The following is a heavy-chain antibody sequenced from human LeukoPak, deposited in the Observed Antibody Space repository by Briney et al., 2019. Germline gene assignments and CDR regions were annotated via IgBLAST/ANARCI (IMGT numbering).Heavy chain of an antibody. J-gene: IGHJ4*02. Sequence: SETLSLTCTVSGGSISSSSYYWGWIRQPSGKGLEWIGSIYYSGSTYYNLSLKSRVTISVDTSKNQFSLKLSSVTAADTAVYYCARLSGGELLSDYWGQGTLVTVSS. CDR3: ARLSGGELLSDY. CDR2: IYYSGST. V-gene: IGHV4-39*01. CDR1: GGSISSSSYY. D-gene: IGHD1-26*01.